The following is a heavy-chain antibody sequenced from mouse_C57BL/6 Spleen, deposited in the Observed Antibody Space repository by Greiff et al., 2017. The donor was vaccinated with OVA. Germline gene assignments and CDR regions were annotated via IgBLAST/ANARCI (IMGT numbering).Heavy chain of an antibody. V-gene: IGHV1-53*01. Sequence: QVQLQQPGTELVKPGASVKLSCKASGYTFTSYWMHWVKQRPGQGLEWIGNINPSNGGTNYNEKFKSKATLTVDKSSSTAYMQLSSLTSEDSAVYYCASWRGDYDDSAWFAYWGQGTLVTVSA. J-gene: IGHJ3*01. CDR3: ASWRGDYDDSAWFAY. CDR1: GYTFTSYW. D-gene: IGHD2-4*01. CDR2: INPSNGGT.